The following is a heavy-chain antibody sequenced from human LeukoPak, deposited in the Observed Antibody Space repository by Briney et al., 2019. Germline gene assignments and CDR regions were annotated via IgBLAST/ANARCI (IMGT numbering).Heavy chain of an antibody. J-gene: IGHJ4*02. Sequence: GGSLRLSCAVSGFTFSSYSMNWVRQAPGKGLEWVSYISSSSSTIYYADSVKGRFTISRDNAKNSLYLQMNSLRAEDTAVYYCARDPYYYDSSGYYWGQGTLVTVSP. D-gene: IGHD3-22*01. CDR2: ISSSSSTI. CDR1: GFTFSSYS. V-gene: IGHV3-48*01. CDR3: ARDPYYYDSSGYY.